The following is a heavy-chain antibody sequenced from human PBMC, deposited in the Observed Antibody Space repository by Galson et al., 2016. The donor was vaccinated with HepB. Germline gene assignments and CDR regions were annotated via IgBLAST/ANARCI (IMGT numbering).Heavy chain of an antibody. CDR3: ARAHVSGYYRLPFYY. V-gene: IGHV2-5*02. D-gene: IGHD3-22*01. Sequence: PALVKPTQTLTLTCTFSGFSLRTSGVGVGWIRQPPGKALEWLILIYWDDDKRYRPSLKNRLTITKDTSKNRVVLTMTNMDPVDTATYYGARAHVSGYYRLPFYYWGQGTLVTVSS. CDR1: GFSLRTSGVG. CDR2: IYWDDDK. J-gene: IGHJ4*02.